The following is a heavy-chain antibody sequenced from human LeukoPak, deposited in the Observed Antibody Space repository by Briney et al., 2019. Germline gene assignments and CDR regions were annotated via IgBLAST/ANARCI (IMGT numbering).Heavy chain of an antibody. D-gene: IGHD3-22*01. V-gene: IGHV3-48*03. J-gene: IGHJ4*02. Sequence: GGSLRLSCAASGFRFSVYEMNWVRQAPGKGLEWVSYISSSGSTIYYADSVKGRFTISRDNAKNSLYLQMNSLRAEDTAVYYCARRDYSDSSGCNYWGQGTLVTVSS. CDR1: GFRFSVYE. CDR3: ARRDYSDSSGCNY. CDR2: ISSSGSTI.